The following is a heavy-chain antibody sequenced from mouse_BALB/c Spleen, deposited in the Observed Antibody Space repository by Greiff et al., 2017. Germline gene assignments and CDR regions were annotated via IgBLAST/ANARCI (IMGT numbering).Heavy chain of an antibody. V-gene: IGHV1S127*01. Sequence: QVHVKQSGPQLVRPGASVKISCKASGYSFTSYWMHWVKQRPGQGLEWIGMIDPSDSETRLNQKFKDKATLTVDKSSSTAYMQLSSPTSEDSAVYYCARSGSLYAMDYWGQGTSVTVSS. CDR1: GYSFTSYW. CDR3: ARSGSLYAMDY. J-gene: IGHJ4*01. CDR2: IDPSDSET.